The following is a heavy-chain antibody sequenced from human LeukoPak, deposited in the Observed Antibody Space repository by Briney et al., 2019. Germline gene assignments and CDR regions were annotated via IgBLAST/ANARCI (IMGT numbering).Heavy chain of an antibody. Sequence: GGSLRLSCAASGFTFSSYAMSWVRQAPGKGLEWVSAISGSGGSTYYADSVKGRFTISRDNSKNTLYLQMNSLGAEDTAVYYCARVSYYDSSGYYFLSYVDYWGQGTLVTVSS. V-gene: IGHV3-23*01. CDR1: GFTFSSYA. CDR3: ARVSYYDSSGYYFLSYVDY. J-gene: IGHJ4*02. CDR2: ISGSGGST. D-gene: IGHD3-22*01.